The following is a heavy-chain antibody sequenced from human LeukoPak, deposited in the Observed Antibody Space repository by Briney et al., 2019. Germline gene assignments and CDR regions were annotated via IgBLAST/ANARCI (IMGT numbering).Heavy chain of an antibody. D-gene: IGHD3-10*01. CDR2: IIPILGIA. CDR3: AREGTRSYGSGSPQFAY. CDR1: GGTFSSYA. V-gene: IGHV1-69*04. Sequence: ASVKVSCKASGGTFSSYAISWVRQAPGQGLEWMGRIIPILGIANYAQKFQGRVTITADKSTGTAYMELSSLRSEDTAVYYCAREGTRSYGSGSPQFAYWGQGTLVTVSS. J-gene: IGHJ4*02.